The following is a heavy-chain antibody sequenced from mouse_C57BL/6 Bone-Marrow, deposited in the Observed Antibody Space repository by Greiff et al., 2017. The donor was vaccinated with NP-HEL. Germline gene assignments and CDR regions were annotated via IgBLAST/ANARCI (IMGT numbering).Heavy chain of an antibody. Sequence: QVQLQQSGAELVKPGASVKISCKASGYAFSSYWMNWVKQRPGKGLEWIGQIYPGDGDTNYNGKFKGKATLTADKSSSTDYRQVSSLTSEDSAVYFCARSLLWLPRYFDYWGQGTTLTVSS. J-gene: IGHJ2*01. CDR2: IYPGDGDT. V-gene: IGHV1-80*01. CDR3: ARSLLWLPRYFDY. D-gene: IGHD2-2*01. CDR1: GYAFSSYW.